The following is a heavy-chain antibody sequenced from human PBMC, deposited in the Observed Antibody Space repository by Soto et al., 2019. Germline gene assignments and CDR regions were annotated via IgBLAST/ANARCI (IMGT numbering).Heavy chain of an antibody. D-gene: IGHD3-10*01. Sequence: EVQLVESGGGLVQPGGSLRLSCAASGFTFSSYWMSWVRQAPGKGLEWVANIKQDGSEKYYVDSVKGRFTISRDTAKNSLYLQMNSLSAEDTAVYYCARDLASGNWFDPWGQGTLVTVSS. CDR1: GFTFSSYW. J-gene: IGHJ5*02. CDR2: IKQDGSEK. CDR3: ARDLASGNWFDP. V-gene: IGHV3-7*01.